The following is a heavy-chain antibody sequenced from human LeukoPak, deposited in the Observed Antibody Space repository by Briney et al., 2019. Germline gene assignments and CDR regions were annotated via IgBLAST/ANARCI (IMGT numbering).Heavy chain of an antibody. CDR3: VRWANERAVDI. CDR2: IWYDGSTT. D-gene: IGHD1-26*01. J-gene: IGHJ3*02. Sequence: QPGGSLRLSCAASGYTFGSHGMHWVRQAPGKGLEWVAVIWYDGSTTYYADSVKGRFTISRDNSKNMLYLQMNSLRAEDTAVYYCVRWANERAVDIWGRGTMVTVSS. V-gene: IGHV3-33*03. CDR1: GYTFGSHG.